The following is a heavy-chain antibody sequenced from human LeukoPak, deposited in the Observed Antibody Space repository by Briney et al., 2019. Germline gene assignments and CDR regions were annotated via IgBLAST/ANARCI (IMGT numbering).Heavy chain of an antibody. Sequence: GASVRVSCKASGYTFTSYYMHWVRQAPGQGLEWMGIINPSGGSTSYAQKFQGRVTMTRDTSTSTVYMELSSLRSEDTAVYYCARDSNRFLEWLLYWDYYYYYMDVWGKGTTVTVSS. J-gene: IGHJ6*03. V-gene: IGHV1-46*01. D-gene: IGHD3-3*01. CDR1: GYTFTSYY. CDR3: ARDSNRFLEWLLYWDYYYYYMDV. CDR2: INPSGGST.